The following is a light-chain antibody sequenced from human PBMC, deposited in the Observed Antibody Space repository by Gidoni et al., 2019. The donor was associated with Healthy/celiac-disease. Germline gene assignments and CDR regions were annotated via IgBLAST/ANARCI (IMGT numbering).Light chain of an antibody. J-gene: IGLJ2*01. Sequence: QSALTQPASVSGSPGQSITISCTGTSSDVGGYNYVSWYQQHPGKAPKLMTYEVSNRPSGVSNRCSGSKSGNTASLTISGLQAEDEADYYCSSYTSSSTLLFGGGTKLTVL. CDR1: SSDVGGYNY. CDR2: EVS. V-gene: IGLV2-14*01. CDR3: SSYTSSSTLL.